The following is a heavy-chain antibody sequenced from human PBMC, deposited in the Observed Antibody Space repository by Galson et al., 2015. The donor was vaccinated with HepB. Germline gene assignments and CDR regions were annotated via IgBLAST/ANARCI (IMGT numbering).Heavy chain of an antibody. CDR1: GFTFDDYA. CDR2: ISWNSGSI. CDR3: AKDLDTAAVPLGPFDY. V-gene: IGHV3-9*01. Sequence: SLRLSCAASGFTFDDYAMHWVRQAPGKGLEWVAGISWNSGSIGYVDSVKGRFTISRDNAKNSLYLQMNSLRAEDTALYYCAKDLDTAAVPLGPFDYWCQGTLVTASS. D-gene: IGHD6-13*01. J-gene: IGHJ4*02.